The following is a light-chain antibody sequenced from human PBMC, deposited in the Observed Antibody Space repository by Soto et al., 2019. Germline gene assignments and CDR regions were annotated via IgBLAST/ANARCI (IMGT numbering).Light chain of an antibody. CDR3: QHYGSSTRT. V-gene: IGKV3-20*01. CDR1: QSVSSGY. Sequence: ELVLTQSPATLSLSPGDTATLSCRATQSVSSGYLAWYQQKPGQAPRLLISGASSRATGIPDRFSGIGSGADFTLTITRLEPEVFAVYYCQHYGSSTRTFGHGTKVDSK. J-gene: IGKJ1*01. CDR2: GAS.